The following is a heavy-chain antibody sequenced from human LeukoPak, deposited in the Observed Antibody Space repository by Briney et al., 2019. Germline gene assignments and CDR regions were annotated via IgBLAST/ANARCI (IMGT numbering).Heavy chain of an antibody. J-gene: IGHJ4*02. CDR2: INTYDGNT. V-gene: IGHV1-18*01. Sequence: ASVKVSCKASGYTFSSYHVSWVRQAPGQGLEWMGWINTYDGNTNYAQNFQGRVAMTTDTSTSTAYMELRSLRSDDTAVYYCASGGLSGSYYVDYWGQGTLVTVSS. CDR1: GYTFSSYH. D-gene: IGHD1-26*01. CDR3: ASGGLSGSYYVDY.